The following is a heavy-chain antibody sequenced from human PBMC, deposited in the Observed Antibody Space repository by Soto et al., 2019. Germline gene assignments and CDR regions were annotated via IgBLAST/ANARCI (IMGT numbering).Heavy chain of an antibody. Sequence: GESLKISCKGSGYSFSSYWIGWVRQMPGKGLEWMGIVYPGDSDTRYSPSFQGQVTISADTSINIAYLQWSSLRAEDTAVYYCAKDLKTGYATAETFDYWGQGTLVTVSS. CDR1: GYSFSSYW. V-gene: IGHV5-51*01. D-gene: IGHD5-12*01. J-gene: IGHJ4*02. CDR2: VYPGDSDT. CDR3: AKDLKTGYATAETFDY.